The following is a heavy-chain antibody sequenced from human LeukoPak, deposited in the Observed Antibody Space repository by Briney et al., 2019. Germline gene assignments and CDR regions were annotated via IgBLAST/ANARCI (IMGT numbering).Heavy chain of an antibody. CDR3: ARDRGYDFWSGYYGFDY. CDR1: GFTFSSYS. CDR2: ISSSSSTI. D-gene: IGHD3-3*01. Sequence: GGSLRLSCAASGFTFSSYSMNWVRQAPGKGLEGVSYISSSSSTIYYADSVKGRFTISRDNAKNSLYLQMNSLRDEDTAVYYCARDRGYDFWSGYYGFDYWGQGTLVTVSS. V-gene: IGHV3-48*02. J-gene: IGHJ4*02.